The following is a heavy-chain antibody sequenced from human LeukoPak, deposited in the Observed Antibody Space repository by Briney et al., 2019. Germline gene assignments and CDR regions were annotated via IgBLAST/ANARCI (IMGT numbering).Heavy chain of an antibody. V-gene: IGHV3-30*02. CDR1: GFTFSSYG. CDR3: AKGQRLTWIQPFDY. Sequence: GGSLRLSCAASGFTFSSYGMHWVRQAPGKGLEWVAFIRYDGSNKYYADSVKGRFTISRDNSKNTLYLQMNSLRAEDTAVYYCAKGQRLTWIQPFDYCGQGTLATVSA. CDR2: IRYDGSNK. J-gene: IGHJ4*02. D-gene: IGHD5-18*01.